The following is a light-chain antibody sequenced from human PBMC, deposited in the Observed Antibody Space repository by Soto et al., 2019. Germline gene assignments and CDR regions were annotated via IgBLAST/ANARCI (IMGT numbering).Light chain of an antibody. CDR3: QQSYSTPIT. J-gene: IGKJ5*01. CDR2: AAS. V-gene: IGKV1-39*01. Sequence: KLSQSPSSLSASVGDRVTITCRASQDIAIYLAWYQQKPGEAPKLLIYAASTLYGGVPSRFSGSGSGTDFTLTISSLQPEDFATYYCQQSYSTPITFGQGTRLAIK. CDR1: QDIAIY.